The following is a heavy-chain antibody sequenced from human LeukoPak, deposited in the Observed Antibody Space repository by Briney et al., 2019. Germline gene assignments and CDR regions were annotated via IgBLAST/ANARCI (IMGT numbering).Heavy chain of an antibody. CDR3: ARGSPYGDFRY. CDR1: GYTFTNYD. J-gene: IGHJ4*02. CDR2: MNSNSDNA. D-gene: IGHD4-17*01. Sequence: ASVKVSCKASGYTFTNYDINWVRQATGQGLEWMGWMNSNSDNAVYTQKFQGRVTITRNTSISTAYMELSSLRSEDTAVYYCARGSPYGDFRYWGQGTLVTVSS. V-gene: IGHV1-8*03.